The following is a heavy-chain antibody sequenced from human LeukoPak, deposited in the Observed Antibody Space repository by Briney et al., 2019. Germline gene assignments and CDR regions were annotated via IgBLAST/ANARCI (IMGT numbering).Heavy chain of an antibody. CDR1: GGTFSSYA. CDR2: IIPIFGTA. V-gene: IGHV1-69*05. CDR3: ARGGCSSTSCYILDY. D-gene: IGHD2-2*02. Sequence: ASVKVSCKASGGTFSSYAISWVRQAPGQGLEWMGGIIPIFGTANYAQKFQGRVTITRNTSISTAYMELSSLRSEDTAVYYCARGGCSSTSCYILDYWGQGTLVTVSS. J-gene: IGHJ4*02.